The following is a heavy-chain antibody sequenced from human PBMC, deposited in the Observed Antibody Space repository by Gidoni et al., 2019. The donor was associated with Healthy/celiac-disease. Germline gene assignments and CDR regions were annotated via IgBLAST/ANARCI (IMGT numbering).Heavy chain of an antibody. CDR1: GFTFSSYA. CDR3: AKSGYCSGGSCYTYFQH. CDR2: ISGSGGST. J-gene: IGHJ1*01. V-gene: IGHV3-23*01. Sequence: EVQLLESGGGLVQPGGSLILSCAASGFTFSSYAMSWSRQAPGTGLEWFATISGSGGSTYYADSVKGRFTISRDNSKNTLYLQMNSLRAEDTAVYYCAKSGYCSGGSCYTYFQHWGQGTLVTVSS. D-gene: IGHD2-15*01.